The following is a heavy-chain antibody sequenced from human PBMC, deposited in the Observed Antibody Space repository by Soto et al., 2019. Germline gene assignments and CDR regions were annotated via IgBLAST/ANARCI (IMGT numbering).Heavy chain of an antibody. V-gene: IGHV3-23*01. Sequence: EVQVLESGGGLVQPGGSLRLSCAASGFSFRSYAMSWVRQAPGKWLEWVSAISGSGGSTYYADSVKGRFTISRDNSKNTLYLQMNSLRAEDTAVYYCAKSGVLLWFGELLSYYFDYWGQGTLVTVSS. CDR1: GFSFRSYA. J-gene: IGHJ4*02. CDR3: AKSGVLLWFGELLSYYFDY. D-gene: IGHD3-10*01. CDR2: ISGSGGST.